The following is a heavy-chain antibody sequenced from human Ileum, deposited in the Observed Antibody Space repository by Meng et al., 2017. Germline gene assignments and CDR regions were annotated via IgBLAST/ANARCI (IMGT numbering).Heavy chain of an antibody. J-gene: IGHJ4*02. CDR1: GTW. CDR2: IFQSGRT. V-gene: IGHV4-4*02. Sequence: QVHLQESGPRLGKPSGTLSLTCAVSGTWWSWVRQPPGKGLEWIGEIFQSGRTNYNPSLKSRVTISIDKSKSQISLQLSAVTAADTAVYSCATSNDRDVYYLGYWGQGTLVTVSS. D-gene: IGHD3-22*01. CDR3: ATSNDRDVYYLGY.